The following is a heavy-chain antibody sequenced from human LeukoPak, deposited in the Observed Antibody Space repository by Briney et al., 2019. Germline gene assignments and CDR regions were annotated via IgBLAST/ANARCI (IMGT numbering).Heavy chain of an antibody. J-gene: IGHJ3*02. CDR3: ARGVGVTANRGTGMETDAFDI. CDR2: IIPIFDTA. Sequence: GASGKFSCKPSGGTFSSYAISWLRQAPGQGLEWMGWIIPIFDTANYAQNFQGRVTISTDKSTTTAYMELSSLRSEDTAVYYCARGVGVTANRGTGMETDAFDIWGQGTMVTVSS. CDR1: GGTFSSYA. D-gene: IGHD2-21*02. V-gene: IGHV1-69*05.